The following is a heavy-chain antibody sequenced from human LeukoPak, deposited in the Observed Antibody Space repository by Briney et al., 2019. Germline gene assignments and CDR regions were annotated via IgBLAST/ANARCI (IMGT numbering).Heavy chain of an antibody. CDR2: ISSNGDNI. V-gene: IGHV3-23*01. CDR3: ARVVRPGYFFYYGLGV. CDR1: GFTFSNYA. J-gene: IGHJ6*02. Sequence: HPGGSLRLSCAASGFTFSNYAMSWVRQAPGKGLEWVSAISSNGDNIYYADSVKGRFTISRDNSKNTLYLQINSLRAEDTALYFCARVVRPGYFFYYGLGVWGRGATVTVSS.